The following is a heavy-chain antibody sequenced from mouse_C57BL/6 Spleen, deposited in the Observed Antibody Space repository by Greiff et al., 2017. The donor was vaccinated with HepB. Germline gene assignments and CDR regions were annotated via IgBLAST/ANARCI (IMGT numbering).Heavy chain of an antibody. V-gene: IGHV1-26*01. CDR3: SRNDYDNCFAY. D-gene: IGHD2-4*01. CDR2: INPNNGGT. Sequence: EVQLQQSGPELVKPGASVKISCKASGYTFTDYYMNWVKQSHGKSLEWIGDINPNNGGTSYNQKFKGKATLTVDKSSSTAYMELRSLTSEDSAVYYCSRNDYDNCFAYWGQGTLVTVSA. CDR1: GYTFTDYY. J-gene: IGHJ3*01.